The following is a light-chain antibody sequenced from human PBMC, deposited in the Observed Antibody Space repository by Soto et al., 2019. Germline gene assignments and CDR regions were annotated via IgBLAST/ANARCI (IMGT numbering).Light chain of an antibody. Sequence: DIQMTQSPSSLAASVGDRVTISCRASQGIANYLAWYQQKPGKAPKLLIYAASTLQSGVSSRFTGGGSGTDFRLTISRPQPEDVATYFCQNYNWPPFTFGPGTKVEIK. CDR1: QGIANY. J-gene: IGKJ3*01. V-gene: IGKV1-27*01. CDR2: AAS. CDR3: QNYNWPPFT.